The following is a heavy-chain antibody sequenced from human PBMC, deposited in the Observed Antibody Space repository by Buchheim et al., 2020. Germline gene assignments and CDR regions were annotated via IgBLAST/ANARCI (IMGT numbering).Heavy chain of an antibody. CDR3: AKAGGGGYSSSWYYFDY. D-gene: IGHD6-13*01. V-gene: IGHV3-30*18. CDR1: GFTFSSYG. Sequence: QVRLVESGGGVVQPGRSLRLSCAASGFTFSSYGVHWVRQAPGKGLEWVAVISYDGSNKYYADSVKGRFTISRDNSKNTLYLQMNSLRAEDTAVYHCAKAGGGGYSSSWYYFDYWGQGT. J-gene: IGHJ4*02. CDR2: ISYDGSNK.